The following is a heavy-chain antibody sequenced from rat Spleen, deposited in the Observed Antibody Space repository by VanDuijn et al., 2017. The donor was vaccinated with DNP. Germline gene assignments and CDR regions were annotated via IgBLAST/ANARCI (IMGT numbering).Heavy chain of an antibody. CDR1: KFTFNNYG. CDR2: IGSTGGST. CDR3: TTSTGRV. Sequence: EEQLVESGGGLVQPGGSLKLSCTSSKFTFNNYGMAWVRQAPKKGLEWVATIGSTGGSTHYRDSVKGRFTISRDNSKNTLFLQMDSLRSEDTATYYCTTSTGRVWGQGTLVTVSS. D-gene: IGHD5-1*01. V-gene: IGHV5S13*01. J-gene: IGHJ3*01.